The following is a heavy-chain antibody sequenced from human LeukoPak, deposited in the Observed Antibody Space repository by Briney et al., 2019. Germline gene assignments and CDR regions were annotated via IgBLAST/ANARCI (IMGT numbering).Heavy chain of an antibody. CDR2: INSKSGGT. CDR3: ARDRPGSTETLPGVY. V-gene: IGHV1-2*02. D-gene: IGHD4-17*01. Sequence: ASVKVSCKASGYTFTDHYIHWVRQGPGQGLEWMGWINSKSGGTNYAQKFQGRVTMTKDTSISTAYMELSSLRSDDTAVYYCARDRPGSTETLPGVYWGQGTLVTVSS. J-gene: IGHJ4*02. CDR1: GYTFTDHY.